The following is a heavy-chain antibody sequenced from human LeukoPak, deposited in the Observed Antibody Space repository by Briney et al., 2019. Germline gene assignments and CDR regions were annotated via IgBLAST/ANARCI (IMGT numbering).Heavy chain of an antibody. Sequence: GGSLRLSCAASEFTFSNYWMIWVRQAPGKGLEWVADIKQDESEKYYVDSVKGRFTISRDNAKNSLYLQMNSLRAEDTAVYYCARWGSSAWYPMDVWGQGTTVTVSS. CDR2: IKQDESEK. CDR3: ARWGSSAWYPMDV. D-gene: IGHD6-19*01. J-gene: IGHJ6*02. CDR1: EFTFSNYW. V-gene: IGHV3-7*04.